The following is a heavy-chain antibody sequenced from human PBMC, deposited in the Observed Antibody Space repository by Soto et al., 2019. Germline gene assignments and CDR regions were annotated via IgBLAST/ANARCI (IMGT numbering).Heavy chain of an antibody. J-gene: IGHJ4*02. CDR1: GFNFSDYY. D-gene: IGHD6-19*01. CDR2: ISSSSSYT. CDR3: ARDRLRIAVAATVDY. Sequence: AGAVTLSCAASGFNFSDYYTIWIRQAPGNGLGWVSYISSSSSYTNYADSVKGRFTISRDNAKNSLYMQMNSLRAEDTAVYYCARDRLRIAVAATVDYWGQGTLVTVSS. V-gene: IGHV3-11*05.